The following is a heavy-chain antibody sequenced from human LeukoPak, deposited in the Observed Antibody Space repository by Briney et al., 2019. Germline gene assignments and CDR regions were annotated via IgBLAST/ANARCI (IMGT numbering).Heavy chain of an antibody. Sequence: KTSETLSLTCTVSGGSISNHYWSWIRQAPGKGPEWIGYIYYSGSTNYNPSVKSRVTISVDTSKNEFSLRLSSVTAADTAVYYCAKHLTNAYYDMIWFDPWGQGTLATVSS. CDR2: IYYSGST. J-gene: IGHJ5*02. V-gene: IGHV4-59*11. CDR3: AKHLTNAYYDMIWFDP. D-gene: IGHD3-16*01. CDR1: GGSISNHY.